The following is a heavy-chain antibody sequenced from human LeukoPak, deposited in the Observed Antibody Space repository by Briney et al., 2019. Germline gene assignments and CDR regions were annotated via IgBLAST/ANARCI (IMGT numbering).Heavy chain of an antibody. D-gene: IGHD1-1*01. J-gene: IGHJ4*02. CDR3: AKMGGTTPPY. CDR2: IIPTVGAT. Sequence: SVKVSCKASGDIFNHYAINWVRQAPGQGLEYMGGIIPTVGATKFAQKFQGTVTITADKSSNTVYMELSSLRPEDTAVYYCAKMGGTTPPYWGQGTLVTVSS. CDR1: GDIFNHYA. V-gene: IGHV1-69*06.